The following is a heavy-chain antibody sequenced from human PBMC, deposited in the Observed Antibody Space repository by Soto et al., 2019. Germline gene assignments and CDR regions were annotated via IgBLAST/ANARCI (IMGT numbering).Heavy chain of an antibody. CDR3: ARLRAYYDSRLYDY. CDR1: SGSISSGDYY. Sequence: TSETLSLTCTVSSGSISSGDYYWSWIRQPPGQGLEWIGYIYYSGSTYYNPSLKSRVTISVDTSKNQFSLKLSSVTAADTAVYYCARLRAYYDSRLYDYWGQGTLVTVSS. D-gene: IGHD3-3*01. CDR2: IYYSGST. J-gene: IGHJ4*02. V-gene: IGHV4-30-4*01.